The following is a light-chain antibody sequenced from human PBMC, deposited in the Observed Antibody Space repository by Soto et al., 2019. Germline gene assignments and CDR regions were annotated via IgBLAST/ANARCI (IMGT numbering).Light chain of an antibody. CDR2: LAS. CDR3: LQYGSSPWM. V-gene: IGKV3-20*01. Sequence: EIVLTQSPGTLSLSPGERATLSCRASQSVTNNYLAWYQQKTGQTPRLIVYLASSRAPGIPDKFSGSESGKHVTLTIRRVEPEGFAVYYCLQYGSSPWMFDQVTKVEI. CDR1: QSVTNNY. J-gene: IGKJ1*01.